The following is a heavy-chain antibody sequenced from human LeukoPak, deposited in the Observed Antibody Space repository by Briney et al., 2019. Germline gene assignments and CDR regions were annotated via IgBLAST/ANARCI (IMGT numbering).Heavy chain of an antibody. CDR3: ARVDPDSSSTLEVFDY. D-gene: IGHD6-6*01. CDR1: GGSISSYY. CDR2: IYYSGST. J-gene: IGHJ4*02. V-gene: IGHV4-59*01. Sequence: PSETLSLTCTVSGGSISSYYWSWIRQPPGKGLEWVGYIYYSGSTNYNPSLKSRVTISVDTSKNQFSLKLSSVTAADTAVYYCARVDPDSSSTLEVFDYWGQGTLVTVST.